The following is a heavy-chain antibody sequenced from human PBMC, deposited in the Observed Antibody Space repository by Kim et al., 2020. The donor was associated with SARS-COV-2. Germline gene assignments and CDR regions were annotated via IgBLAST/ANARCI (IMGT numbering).Heavy chain of an antibody. D-gene: IGHD5-18*01. CDR1: GYSFTDYG. CDR3: ARAIPHKSESGYSYRYPRHSDS. CDR2: INTETGTP. Sequence: ASVKVSCKASGYSFTDYGITWVRQAPGQGLEWMGWINTETGTPTYAQDFTGRFVFSLDTSVSTSHLQINSLRTDDTAVYYCARAIPHKSESGYSYRYPRHSDSWGQGTLVTVSS. V-gene: IGHV7-4-1*02. J-gene: IGHJ4*02.